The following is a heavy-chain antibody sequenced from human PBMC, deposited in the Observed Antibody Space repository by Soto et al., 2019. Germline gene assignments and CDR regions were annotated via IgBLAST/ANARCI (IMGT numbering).Heavy chain of an antibody. D-gene: IGHD3-10*01. Sequence: LRLSCAASGFTFSSYWMHWVRQAPGKGLVWVSRINSDGSSTSYADSVKGRFTISRDNAKNTLYLQMNSLRAEDTAVYYCARDLATMVRGVIIGRNHFDYWGQGTLVTVSS. CDR1: GFTFSSYW. CDR3: ARDLATMVRGVIIGRNHFDY. J-gene: IGHJ4*02. V-gene: IGHV3-74*01. CDR2: INSDGSST.